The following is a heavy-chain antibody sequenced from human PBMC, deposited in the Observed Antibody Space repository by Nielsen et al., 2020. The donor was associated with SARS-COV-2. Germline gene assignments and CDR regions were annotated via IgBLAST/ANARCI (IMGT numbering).Heavy chain of an antibody. D-gene: IGHD3-22*01. CDR2: ISYDGSNK. CDR3: ANDYYDSSGYYYPWFDP. Sequence: GGSLRLSCAASGFTFSSYGMHWVRQAPGKGLEWVAVISYDGSNKYYADSVKGRFTISRDNSKNTLYLQMNSLRAEDTAVYYCANDYYDSSGYYYPWFDPWGQGTLVTVSS. J-gene: IGHJ5*02. V-gene: IGHV3-30*18. CDR1: GFTFSSYG.